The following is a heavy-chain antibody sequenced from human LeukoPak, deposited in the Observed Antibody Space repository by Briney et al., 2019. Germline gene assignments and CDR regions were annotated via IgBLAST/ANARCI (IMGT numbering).Heavy chain of an antibody. V-gene: IGHV4-59*01. J-gene: IGHJ4*02. CDR3: ARMGIAVAGTLFAY. CDR1: GGSISSYY. D-gene: IGHD6-19*01. Sequence: SETLSLTCTVSGGSISSYYWSWIRQPPGKGLEWIGYIYYSGSTNYNPSLKSRVTISVDTSKNQFSLKLSSVTAADTAVYYCARMGIAVAGTLFAYWGQGTLVTVSS. CDR2: IYYSGST.